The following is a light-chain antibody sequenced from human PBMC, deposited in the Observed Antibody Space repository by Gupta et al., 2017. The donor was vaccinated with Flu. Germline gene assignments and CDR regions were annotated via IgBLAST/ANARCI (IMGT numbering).Light chain of an antibody. CDR3: QQYDDWPT. J-gene: IGKJ4*01. V-gene: IGKV3-15*01. Sequence: PGERATLACRASQSVGNNLAWYQQKPGQAPRLLIYDASTTATGIAARFSGSGSGKEFTLTISSLQYEDSAVYCCQQYDDWPTFGGGTTVGIK. CDR2: DAS. CDR1: QSVGNN.